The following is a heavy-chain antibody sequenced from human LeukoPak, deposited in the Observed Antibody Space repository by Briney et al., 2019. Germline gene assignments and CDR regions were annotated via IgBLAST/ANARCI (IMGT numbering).Heavy chain of an antibody. Sequence: PGRSLRLSCTASGFTFGDYAMSWFRQAPGKGLEWVGFTRSKAYGGTTEYAASVKGRFTISRDDSKSVAYLQMNSLKTEDTAVYYCSRGGANSPFDYWGQGTLVTVSS. CDR3: SRGGANSPFDY. V-gene: IGHV3-49*03. J-gene: IGHJ4*02. D-gene: IGHD1-1*01. CDR1: GFTFGDYA. CDR2: TRSKAYGGTT.